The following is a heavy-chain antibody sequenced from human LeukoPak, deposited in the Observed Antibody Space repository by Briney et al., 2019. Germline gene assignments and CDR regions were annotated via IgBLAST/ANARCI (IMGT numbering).Heavy chain of an antibody. Sequence: GGSLRLSCAASRFTFSTYAMSWVRQAPGKGLEWVSAITVSGGNTYYADSVKGRFTISRDNPKNTLYLQMNSLRAEDTAVYYCAKDHGSSGSSLFDYWGQGTLVTVSS. D-gene: IGHD6-6*01. V-gene: IGHV3-23*01. CDR3: AKDHGSSGSSLFDY. CDR1: RFTFSTYA. CDR2: ITVSGGNT. J-gene: IGHJ4*02.